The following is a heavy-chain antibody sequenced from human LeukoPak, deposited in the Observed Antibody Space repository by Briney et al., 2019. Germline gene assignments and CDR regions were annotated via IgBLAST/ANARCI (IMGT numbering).Heavy chain of an antibody. J-gene: IGHJ4*02. V-gene: IGHV1-18*01. Sequence: ASVKVSCKASGCIFTSYGISWVRQAPGQGLEWMGWISAYNGNTNDAQKLQGRVTMTTDTSTSTAYMELRSLRSDDTAVYYCARDLRYGSGSYTLDYWGQGTLVTVSS. CDR2: ISAYNGNT. D-gene: IGHD3-10*01. CDR1: GCIFTSYG. CDR3: ARDLRYGSGSYTLDY.